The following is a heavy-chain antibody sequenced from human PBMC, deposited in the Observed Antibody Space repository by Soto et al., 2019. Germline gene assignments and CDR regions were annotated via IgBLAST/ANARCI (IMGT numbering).Heavy chain of an antibody. J-gene: IGHJ5*02. Sequence: QVQLVQSGAEVKKPGSSVTVSCKASGGTFSSYAISWVRQAPGQGHEWMGGIIPIFGTANYAQKFQSRVTITADESTSTAYMKLGSLRSEGTAVYYCARDFDASNYWFDPWCQGTLVTVSS. D-gene: IGHD2-2*01. CDR1: GGTFSSYA. CDR2: IIPIFGTA. V-gene: IGHV1-69*12. CDR3: ARDFDASNYWFDP.